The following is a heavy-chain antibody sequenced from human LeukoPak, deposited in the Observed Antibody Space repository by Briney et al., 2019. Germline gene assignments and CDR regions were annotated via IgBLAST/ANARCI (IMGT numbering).Heavy chain of an antibody. CDR3: ARGGGMRSWYDFDY. CDR2: IKEAGSEK. J-gene: IGHJ4*02. Sequence: PGGSLRLSCAASGFTFSNYWMSWVRQAPGKGLEFMANIKEAGSEKYYVDSVKGRFTISRDNDKNLVHLQMNSLRAEDTAVYYCARGGGMRSWYDFDYWGQGTLVIVSS. V-gene: IGHV3-7*04. D-gene: IGHD6-13*01. CDR1: GFTFSNYW.